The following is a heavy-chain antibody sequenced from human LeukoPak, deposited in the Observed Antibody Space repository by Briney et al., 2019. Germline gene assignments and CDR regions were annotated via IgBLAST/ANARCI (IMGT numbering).Heavy chain of an antibody. J-gene: IGHJ5*02. CDR3: ARDHHYGSGSYYTAWFDP. D-gene: IGHD3-10*01. Sequence: SQTLSLTCTVSGGSISSGGYYWSWIRQHPGKGLEWIGYIYYSGSTYYNPSLTSRVTISVDTSKNQFSLKLSSVTAADTAVYYCARDHHYGSGSYYTAWFDPWGQGTLVTVSS. V-gene: IGHV4-31*03. CDR2: IYYSGST. CDR1: GGSISSGGYY.